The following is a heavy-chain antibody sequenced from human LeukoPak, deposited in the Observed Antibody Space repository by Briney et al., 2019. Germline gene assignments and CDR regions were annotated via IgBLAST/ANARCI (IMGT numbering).Heavy chain of an antibody. CDR3: AKDKGVKGSALNAKLIY. CDR2: IRYDGSNK. V-gene: IGHV3-30*02. J-gene: IGHJ4*02. CDR1: GFTFSSYG. D-gene: IGHD1-26*01. Sequence: GGSLRLSCAASGFTFSSYGMHWVRQAPGKGLEWVAFIRYDGSNKYYADSVKGRFTISRDNSKNTLYLQMNSLRAEDTAVYYCAKDKGVKGSALNAKLIYRGQGNLVTVSS.